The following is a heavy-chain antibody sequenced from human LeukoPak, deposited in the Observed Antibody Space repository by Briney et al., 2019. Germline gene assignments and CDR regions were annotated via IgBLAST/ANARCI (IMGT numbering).Heavy chain of an antibody. Sequence: PSETLSLTRTVSGGSISTYYWSWIRQPPGKGLEWIAYIYYSGSTNYNPSLKSRVTISVDTSKNLFSLELSSVTAADTAVYYCARGGSYYGYFDYWGQGALVTVSS. D-gene: IGHD1-26*01. CDR1: GGSISTYY. CDR3: ARGGSYYGYFDY. J-gene: IGHJ4*02. V-gene: IGHV4-59*01. CDR2: IYYSGST.